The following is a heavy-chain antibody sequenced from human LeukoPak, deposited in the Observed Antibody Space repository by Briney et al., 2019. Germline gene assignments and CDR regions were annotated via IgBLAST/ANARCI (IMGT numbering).Heavy chain of an antibody. D-gene: IGHD3-16*01. J-gene: IGHJ4*02. V-gene: IGHV3-21*01. CDR2: ISSGGKYI. Sequence: PWGALRLSCAASEFTFRTYSMNWVRQAPGKGLEWVSSISSGGKYIYYADSVKGRFTISRDNAKNSLYLQMNSLRAEDTAVYYCASKGGGPWDTIVYWGQGTLVTVSS. CDR3: ASKGGGPWDTIVY. CDR1: EFTFRTYS.